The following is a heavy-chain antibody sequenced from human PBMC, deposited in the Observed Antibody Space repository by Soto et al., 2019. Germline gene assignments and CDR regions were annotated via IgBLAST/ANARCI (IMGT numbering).Heavy chain of an antibody. Sequence: GGSLRLSCAASGFTVSSGYMSWVRQAPGKGLEWVSVIFRGGSTYYADSVKGRFTISRDNSKNTVYLQMNSLRAEDTAVYYCARGGYNAYYGMDVWGQGTTVTVS. V-gene: IGHV3-66*01. CDR2: IFRGGST. CDR3: ARGGYNAYYGMDV. CDR1: GFTVSSGY. J-gene: IGHJ6*02. D-gene: IGHD5-12*01.